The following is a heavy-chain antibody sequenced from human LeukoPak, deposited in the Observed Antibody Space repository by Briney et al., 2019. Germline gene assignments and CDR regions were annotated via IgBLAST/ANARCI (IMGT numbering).Heavy chain of an antibody. D-gene: IGHD4-17*01. CDR3: ARLPTVTFFDY. J-gene: IGHJ4*02. Sequence: SETLSLTCTVSGGSISSSDFYWGWIRQPPGKGLVWIGSIYYSGITYYNPSLRSRVTISVDTSKNQFSLKPSSVTAADTAVYYCARLPTVTFFDYWGQGTLVTVSS. V-gene: IGHV4-39*01. CDR2: IYYSGIT. CDR1: GGSISSSDFY.